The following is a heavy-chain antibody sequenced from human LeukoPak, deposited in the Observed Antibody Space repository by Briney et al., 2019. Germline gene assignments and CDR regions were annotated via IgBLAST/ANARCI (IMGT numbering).Heavy chain of an antibody. CDR1: GGSISSGDYY. V-gene: IGHV4-61*02. J-gene: IGHJ5*02. Sequence: SETLSLTCTVSGGSISSGDYYWSWIRQPAGKGLEWIGRLYTRGSINYNPSLKSRVTISVDTSKNQFSLKLSSVTAADTAVYYCARGVGGYCSGGSCYSGPNWFDPWGQGTLVTVSS. CDR2: LYTRGSI. CDR3: ARGVGGYCSGGSCYSGPNWFDP. D-gene: IGHD2-15*01.